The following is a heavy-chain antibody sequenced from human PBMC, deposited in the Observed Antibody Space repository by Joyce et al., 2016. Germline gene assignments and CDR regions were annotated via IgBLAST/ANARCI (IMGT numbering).Heavy chain of an antibody. CDR2: ISSTGST. J-gene: IGHJ4*02. Sequence: QVHLQESGPGLVKPSETLSLTCTVSGDSVTSLFWNCIRQPPGKGLEWVAHISSTGSTKYNPSLKSRATISLDAPRNQFSLKLTSVTAADTAIYYCARDGGYYFDYWGQGTLVAVSS. CDR1: GDSVTSLF. V-gene: IGHV4-59*02. D-gene: IGHD3-16*01. CDR3: ARDGGYYFDY.